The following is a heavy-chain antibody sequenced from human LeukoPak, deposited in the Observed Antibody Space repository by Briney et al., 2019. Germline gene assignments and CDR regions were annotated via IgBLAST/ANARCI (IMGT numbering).Heavy chain of an antibody. V-gene: IGHV1-24*01. CDR3: ATDFRWGYCSSTSCSPPGY. Sequence: VSVKVSCKVSGYTLTELSMHWVRQAPGKGLEWMGGFDPEDGETIYAQKFQGRVTMTEDTSTDTAYMELSSLRSEDTAVYYCATDFRWGYCSSTSCSPPGYWGQGTLVTVSS. D-gene: IGHD2-2*01. CDR1: GYTLTELS. J-gene: IGHJ4*02. CDR2: FDPEDGET.